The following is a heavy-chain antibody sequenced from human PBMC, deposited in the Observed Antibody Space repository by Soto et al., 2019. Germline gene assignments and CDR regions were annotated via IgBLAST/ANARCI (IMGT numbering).Heavy chain of an antibody. CDR3: ARGPTDYYDNSGHYSLDH. V-gene: IGHV1-18*01. D-gene: IGHD3-22*01. CDR1: GYTFTTYG. J-gene: IGHJ4*02. CDR2: ISTHNGNT. Sequence: QVQLVQSGAEVKKPGASVKVSCKASGYTFTTYGMTWVRQAPGQGLDWVGWISTHNGNTKYAESLQGRVTMTTDTTTSKAYMERRSQKSDDTAVYYCARGPTDYYDNSGHYSLDHCGQGTLVTVSS.